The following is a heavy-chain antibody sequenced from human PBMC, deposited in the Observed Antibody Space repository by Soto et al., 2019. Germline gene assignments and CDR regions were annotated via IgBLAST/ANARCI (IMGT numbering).Heavy chain of an antibody. CDR2: INPNSGGT. Sequence: GASVKVSCKASGYTFTGYYMHWVRQAPGQGLEWMGWINPNSGGTNYAQKFQGWVTMTRDTSISTAYMELSRLRSDDTAVYYCARAFSPSRQYNWNHDYWGQGTLVTVSS. D-gene: IGHD1-20*01. CDR1: GYTFTGYY. V-gene: IGHV1-2*04. J-gene: IGHJ4*02. CDR3: ARAFSPSRQYNWNHDY.